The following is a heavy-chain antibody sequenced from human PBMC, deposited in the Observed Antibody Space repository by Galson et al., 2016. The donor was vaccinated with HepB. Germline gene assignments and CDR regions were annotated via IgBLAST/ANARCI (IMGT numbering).Heavy chain of an antibody. V-gene: IGHV3-43*01. J-gene: IGHJ4*02. D-gene: IGHD3-22*01. Sequence: SLRLSCAASGFTFDDYTMHWVRQAPGEGLEWLSLTSSDGDNSYYAESVKGRFTISRGNTRNSLFLQMNRLRTEDTAVYYCVKGGYFSDSRGSYTYFDYWGQGTLVTVSS. CDR1: GFTFDDYT. CDR3: VKGGYFSDSRGSYTYFDY. CDR2: TSSDGDNS.